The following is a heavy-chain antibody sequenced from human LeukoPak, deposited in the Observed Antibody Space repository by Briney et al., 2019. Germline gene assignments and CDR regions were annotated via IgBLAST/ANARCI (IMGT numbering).Heavy chain of an antibody. Sequence: GGSLRLPCAASGFTFSTYSMNWVRQAPGKGLEWVSSITTSSNYIYYADSVKGRFTISRDNAKNSLYLQMNSLRAEDTAVYYCARDRAPYCGGDCSDAFDIWGQGTMVTVSS. CDR1: GFTFSTYS. V-gene: IGHV3-21*01. CDR3: ARDRAPYCGGDCSDAFDI. J-gene: IGHJ3*02. CDR2: ITTSSNYI. D-gene: IGHD2-21*02.